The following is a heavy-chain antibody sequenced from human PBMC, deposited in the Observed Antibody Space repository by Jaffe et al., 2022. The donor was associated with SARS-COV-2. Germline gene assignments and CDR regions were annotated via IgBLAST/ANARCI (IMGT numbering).Heavy chain of an antibody. V-gene: IGHV1-8*01. Sequence: QVQLVQSGAEVKKPGASVKVSCKASGYTFTSYDINWVRQATGQGLEWMGWMNPNSGNTGYAQKFQGRVTMTRNTSISTAYMELSSLRSEDTAVYYCARGVAILLDCSSTSCSKGWFDPWGQGTLVTVSS. D-gene: IGHD2-2*01. CDR2: MNPNSGNT. CDR1: GYTFTSYD. J-gene: IGHJ5*02. CDR3: ARGVAILLDCSSTSCSKGWFDP.